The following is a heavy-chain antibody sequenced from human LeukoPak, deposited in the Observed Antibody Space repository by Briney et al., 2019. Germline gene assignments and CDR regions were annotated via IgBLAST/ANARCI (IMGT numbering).Heavy chain of an antibody. J-gene: IGHJ5*02. D-gene: IGHD3-10*01. V-gene: IGHV3-7*01. CDR3: ARERITMVRGVIIAWFDP. Sequence: GGSLRLSCAASGLTFSSYWMRWVRQAPGKGLEWVANIKRDGSEKYYVDSVKGRFTISRDNAKNSLYLQMNSLRAEDTAVYYCARERITMVRGVIIAWFDPWGQGTLVTVSS. CDR2: IKRDGSEK. CDR1: GLTFSSYW.